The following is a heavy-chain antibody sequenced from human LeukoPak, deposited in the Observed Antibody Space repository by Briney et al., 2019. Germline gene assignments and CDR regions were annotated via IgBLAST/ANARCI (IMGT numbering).Heavy chain of an antibody. CDR1: GGSFTGYY. Sequence: SETLSLTCAVYGGSFTGYYWSWIRQPPGKGLEWIGEISHRGSTNYNPSLKSRVTISVYTSKNQFSLKLTSVTAADTAVYYCAREAVLRYFDWLLPYYFDYWGQGTLVTVSS. D-gene: IGHD3-9*01. J-gene: IGHJ4*02. CDR2: ISHRGST. V-gene: IGHV4-34*01. CDR3: AREAVLRYFDWLLPYYFDY.